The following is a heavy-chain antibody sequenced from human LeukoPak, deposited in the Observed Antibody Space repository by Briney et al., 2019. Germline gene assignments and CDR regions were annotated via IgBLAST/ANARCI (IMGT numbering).Heavy chain of an antibody. V-gene: IGHV4-34*01. J-gene: IGHJ1*01. CDR2: INHSGST. D-gene: IGHD6-13*01. Sequence: SETLSLTCAVYGGSFSGYYWIWIRQPPGKGLEWIGEINHSGSTNYNPSLKSRVTISVDTSKNQFSLKLSSVTAADTAVYYCARRWYSSSWDAYFQHWGQGTLVTVSS. CDR1: GGSFSGYY. CDR3: ARRWYSSSWDAYFQH.